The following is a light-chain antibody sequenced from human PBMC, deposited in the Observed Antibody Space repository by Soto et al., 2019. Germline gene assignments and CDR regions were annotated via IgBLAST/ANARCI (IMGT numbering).Light chain of an antibody. Sequence: QSVLTQPPSASGTPGQRVTISCSGNSSNIGSHVVNWYQQVPGTAPKLLIYTHNQRPSGVPDRFSDSKSGTSASLAISGLPSEDEADYYCAAWDGSLQSWVFGGGTKLTVL. CDR2: THN. V-gene: IGLV1-44*01. J-gene: IGLJ3*02. CDR1: SSNIGSHV. CDR3: AAWDGSLQSWV.